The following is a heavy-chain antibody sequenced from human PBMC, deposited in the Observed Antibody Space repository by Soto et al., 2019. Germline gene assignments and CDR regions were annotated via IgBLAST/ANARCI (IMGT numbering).Heavy chain of an antibody. CDR3: ARARATIAAAAIFDC. J-gene: IGHJ4*02. CDR2: VYRTGST. CDR1: GGSISTSNW. Sequence: QVQLQESGPGLVKPSGTLSLTCAVSGGSISTSNWWSWVRQPPGKGLEWIGEVYRTGSTNYNPSLESRVTVSIDKSKNQSSLKRTSVTAADTAVYYCARARATIAAAAIFDCWGQGTLVTVSS. D-gene: IGHD6-13*01. V-gene: IGHV4-4*02.